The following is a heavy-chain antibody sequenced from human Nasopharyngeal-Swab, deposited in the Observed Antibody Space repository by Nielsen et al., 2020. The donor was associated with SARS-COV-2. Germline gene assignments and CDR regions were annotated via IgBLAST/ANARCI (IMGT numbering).Heavy chain of an antibody. CDR3: ARDGDILTGLSLDY. D-gene: IGHD3-9*01. V-gene: IGHV3-33*01. Sequence: WIRQPPGKGLEWVAIIWYDGSNKYYADSVKGRFTISRDNSKNTLYLQMNSLRAEDMAVYYCARDGDILTGLSLDYWGQGTLVTVS. J-gene: IGHJ4*02. CDR2: IWYDGSNK.